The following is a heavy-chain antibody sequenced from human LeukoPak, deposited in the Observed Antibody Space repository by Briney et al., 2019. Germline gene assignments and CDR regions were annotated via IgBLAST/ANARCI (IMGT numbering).Heavy chain of an antibody. D-gene: IGHD5-24*01. CDR3: ARQESPFDY. CDR2: IYYSGST. V-gene: IGHV4-39*01. CDR1: GGSISSSSYY. J-gene: IGHJ4*02. Sequence: SETLSLTCTVSGGSISSSSYYWGWIRQPPGKGLEWIGSIYYSGSTHYNPSLKSRVTISVDTSKNQFSLKLSSVTAADTAVYYCARQESPFDYWGQGTLVTVSS.